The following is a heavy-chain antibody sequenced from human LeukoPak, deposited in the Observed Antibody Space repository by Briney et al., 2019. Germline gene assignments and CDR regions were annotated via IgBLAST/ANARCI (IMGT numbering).Heavy chain of an antibody. D-gene: IGHD5-18*01. CDR1: RYTLTGYG. J-gene: IGHJ4*02. Sequence: ASVKVSCMPSRYTLTGYGLSWVRQAPGQGLEWMGWISAYNGKTNYAQKLQGRVTMTTDTSTSTAYMELRSLRSDDTAVYYCARSNGLQLWTYYFDYWGQGTLVTVSS. CDR2: ISAYNGKT. V-gene: IGHV1-18*01. CDR3: ARSNGLQLWTYYFDY.